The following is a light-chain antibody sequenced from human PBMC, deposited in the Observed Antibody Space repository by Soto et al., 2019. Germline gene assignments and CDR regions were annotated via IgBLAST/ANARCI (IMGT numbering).Light chain of an antibody. CDR1: QSVSSY. Sequence: EIVLTQSPATLSVSPGERATLSCRASQSVSSYLAWYQQKPGQAPRLLIYDASNRATGIPARFSGSGSGTDFTLTISSLETEDFAVYYCQQRSNRPTFGQGTRLEIK. CDR3: QQRSNRPT. J-gene: IGKJ5*01. CDR2: DAS. V-gene: IGKV3-11*01.